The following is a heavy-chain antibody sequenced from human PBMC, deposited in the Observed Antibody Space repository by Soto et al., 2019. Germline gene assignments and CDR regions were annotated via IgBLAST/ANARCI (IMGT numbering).Heavy chain of an antibody. J-gene: IGHJ4*02. V-gene: IGHV1-46*01. CDR3: ARPASQWLIQGGFDY. D-gene: IGHD6-19*01. CDR1: GYTFTSYY. Sequence: ASVKVSCKASGYTFTSYYMHWVRQAPGQGLEWMGIINPSGGSTSYAQKFQGQVTISADKSISTAYLQWSSLKASDTAMYYCARPASQWLIQGGFDYWGLGTLVTV. CDR2: INPSGGST.